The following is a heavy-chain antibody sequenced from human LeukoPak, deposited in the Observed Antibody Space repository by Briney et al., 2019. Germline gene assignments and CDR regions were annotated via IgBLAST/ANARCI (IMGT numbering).Heavy chain of an antibody. Sequence: GASVKVSCKASGYTFTGYYMHWVRQAPGQGLEWMGWINPNSGGTNYAQKFQGRVTMTWDTSISTAYMELSRLRSDDTAVYYCARREAGYSYGDLDYWGQGTLVTVSS. D-gene: IGHD5-18*01. CDR3: ARREAGYSYGDLDY. CDR2: INPNSGGT. CDR1: GYTFTGYY. V-gene: IGHV1-2*02. J-gene: IGHJ4*02.